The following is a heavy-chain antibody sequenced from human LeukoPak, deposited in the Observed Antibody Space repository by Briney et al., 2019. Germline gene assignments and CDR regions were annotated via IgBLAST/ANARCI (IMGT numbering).Heavy chain of an antibody. CDR1: EFTFSSYV. CDR2: ISGSGGST. V-gene: IGHV3-23*01. J-gene: IGHJ4*02. Sequence: GGSLRLSCAASEFTFSSYVMTWVRQAPGKGLEWVSTISGSGGSTYYADSVKGRFIISRDNSKNTLYLQMNGLRAEDTAVYYCAKGGHDFWSGYYYFDYWGQGTLVTVSS. CDR3: AKGGHDFWSGYYYFDY. D-gene: IGHD3-3*01.